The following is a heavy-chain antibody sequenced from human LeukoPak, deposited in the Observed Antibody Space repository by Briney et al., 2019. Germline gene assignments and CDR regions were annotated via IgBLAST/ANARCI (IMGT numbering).Heavy chain of an antibody. CDR1: GFTFSDYF. CDR2: ISYDGSNK. D-gene: IGHD3-10*01. J-gene: IGHJ6*02. V-gene: IGHV3-30-3*01. Sequence: GGSLRFSCASSGFTFSDYFMSWIRQAPGKGLEWVAVISYDGSNKYYADSVKGRFTISRDNSKNTLYLQMNSLRAEDTAVYYCASDNWGSGSYYNGLPMDVWGQGTTVTVSS. CDR3: ASDNWGSGSYYNGLPMDV.